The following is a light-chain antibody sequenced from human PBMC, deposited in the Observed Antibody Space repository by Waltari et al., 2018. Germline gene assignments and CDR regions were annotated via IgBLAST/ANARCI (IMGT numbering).Light chain of an antibody. CDR3: ATWDSSLSVGHVV. Sequence: QSVLTQPPSVSAAPGQKVSISCSGSSSNIGKNYVSWYQQLPGTAPKLIIYDNNKRPSGIPDRCSGSKSGTSATLGITGLQTGDEADYYCATWDSSLSVGHVVFGGGTKLTVL. V-gene: IGLV1-51*01. CDR1: SSNIGKNY. J-gene: IGLJ2*01. CDR2: DNN.